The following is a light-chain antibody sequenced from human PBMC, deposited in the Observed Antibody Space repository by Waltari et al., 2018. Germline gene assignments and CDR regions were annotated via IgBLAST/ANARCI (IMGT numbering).Light chain of an antibody. CDR2: DAS. V-gene: IGKV1-33*01. J-gene: IGKJ4*01. CDR3: QQYDSLPLT. CDR1: QDIRNY. Sequence: DIQMTQSPSSLSASVGDRVTITCQASQDIRNYVNWYRQKPGDAPKLLIYDASNLETGVPSRFSGGGSGTHFAFTNSSLQPEDIATYFCQQYDSLPLTFGGGTKVEIK.